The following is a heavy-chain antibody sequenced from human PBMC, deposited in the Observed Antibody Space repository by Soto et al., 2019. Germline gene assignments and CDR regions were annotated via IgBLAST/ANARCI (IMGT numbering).Heavy chain of an antibody. V-gene: IGHV1-69*13. D-gene: IGHD5-18*01. J-gene: IGHJ6*02. CDR1: GYTFTSYY. CDR2: IIPIFGTA. CDR3: ARDGVDTAMVTSALYV. Sequence: SVKVSCKASGYTFTSYYMHWVRQAPGQGLEWMGGIIPIFGTANYAQKFQGRVTITADESTSTAYMELSSLRSEDTAVYYCARDGVDTAMVTSALYVWGQGTTVTVSS.